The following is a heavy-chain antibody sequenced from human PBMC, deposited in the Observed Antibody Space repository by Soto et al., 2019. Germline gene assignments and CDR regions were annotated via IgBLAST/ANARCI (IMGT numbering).Heavy chain of an antibody. Sequence: GGSLRLSCAASGFTFSSYEMNWVRQAPGKGLEWVSYISSSGSTIYYADSVKGRFTISRDNAKNSLYLQMNSLRAEDTAVYYCARGVHYYDSSGYHLWGQGTLVTVSS. V-gene: IGHV3-48*03. CDR1: GFTFSSYE. CDR3: ARGVHYYDSSGYHL. D-gene: IGHD3-22*01. CDR2: ISSSGSTI. J-gene: IGHJ5*02.